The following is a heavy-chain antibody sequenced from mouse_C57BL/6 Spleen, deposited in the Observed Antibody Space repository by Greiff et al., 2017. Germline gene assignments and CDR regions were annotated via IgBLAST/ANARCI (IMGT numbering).Heavy chain of an antibody. CDR2: IYPGSGST. J-gene: IGHJ2*01. CDR1: GYTFTSYW. V-gene: IGHV1-55*01. CDR3: ARGRITTVVFDY. D-gene: IGHD1-1*01. Sequence: VQLQQPGAELVKPGASVKMSCKASGYTFTSYWITWVKQRPGQGLEWIGDIYPGSGSTNYNEKFKSKATLTVDTSSSTAYMQLSSLTSEDSAVYYCARGRITTVVFDYWGQGTTLTVSS.